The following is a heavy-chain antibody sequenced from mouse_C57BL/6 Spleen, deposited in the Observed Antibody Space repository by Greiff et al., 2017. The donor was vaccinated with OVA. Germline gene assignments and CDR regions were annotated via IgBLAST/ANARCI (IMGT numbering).Heavy chain of an antibody. Sequence: VQLQQSGPELVKPGASVKISCKASGYTFTDYYMNWVKQSHGKSLEWIGDINPNNGGTSYNQKFKGKATLTVDKSSSTAYMELRSLTSEDSAVYYCARLEYYGSSFAYWGQVTLVTVSA. D-gene: IGHD1-1*01. CDR2: INPNNGGT. CDR3: ARLEYYGSSFAY. J-gene: IGHJ3*01. CDR1: GYTFTDYY. V-gene: IGHV1-26*01.